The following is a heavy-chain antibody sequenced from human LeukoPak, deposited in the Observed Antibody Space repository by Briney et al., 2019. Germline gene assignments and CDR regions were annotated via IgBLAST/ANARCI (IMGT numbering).Heavy chain of an antibody. V-gene: IGHV4-59*01. D-gene: IGHD5-18*01. CDR3: ARDKAHSYGRYFDP. Sequence: SETLSLTCSVAGGSISTYYWNWIRQTPGKGLQWIGHISYGNTDYNPSLKSRVTISVDTSKNQFSLKLTSVTAADTAVYYCARDKAHSYGRYFDPWGQGALVIVSS. CDR2: ISYGNT. J-gene: IGHJ5*02. CDR1: GGSISTYY.